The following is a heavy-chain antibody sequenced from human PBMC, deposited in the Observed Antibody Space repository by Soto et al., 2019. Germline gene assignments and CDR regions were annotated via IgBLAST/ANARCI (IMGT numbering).Heavy chain of an antibody. D-gene: IGHD3-22*01. V-gene: IGHV1-69*06. J-gene: IGHJ4*02. CDR1: GDTFDIYG. Sequence: QVELVQSGAEVKKPGSSVKVSCKASGDTFDIYGFNWVRQAPGGGLEWMGVSIHIFETADYAQKFEGRVSITADKSTSTAYMELGSLTSEDTAVYYCARGGIHFADSSGHAFDSWGQGTLISVTS. CDR2: SIHIFETA. CDR3: ARGGIHFADSSGHAFDS.